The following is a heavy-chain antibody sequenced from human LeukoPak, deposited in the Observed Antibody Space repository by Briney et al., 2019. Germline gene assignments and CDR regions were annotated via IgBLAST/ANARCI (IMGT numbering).Heavy chain of an antibody. J-gene: IGHJ4*02. CDR2: IRTKANNYAT. V-gene: IGHV3-73*01. Sequence: GGSLRLSCAASGFTFSGSTVHWVRQASRKGLDWVGHIRTKANNYATAYAASVKGRFTISRDDSKNTAYLQMNSLKIEDTAVYYCSRHEALPGDYWGQGTLVTVSS. CDR3: SRHEALPGDY. CDR1: GFTFSGST. D-gene: IGHD2-21*02.